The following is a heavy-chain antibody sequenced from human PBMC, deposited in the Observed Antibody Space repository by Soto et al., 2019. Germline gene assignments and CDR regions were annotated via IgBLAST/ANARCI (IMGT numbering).Heavy chain of an antibody. CDR2: IYYSGST. CDR3: AREEGYSNYVSY. CDR1: GGSFSGYY. J-gene: IGHJ4*02. Sequence: QVQLQQWGAGLLKPSETLSLTCAVYGGSFSGYYWSWIRQPPGKGLEWIGYIYYSGSTYYNPSLKSRVTIPVDTSKNQFSLKLSSVTAADTAVYYCAREEGYSNYVSYWGQGTLVTVSS. V-gene: IGHV4-34*01. D-gene: IGHD4-4*01.